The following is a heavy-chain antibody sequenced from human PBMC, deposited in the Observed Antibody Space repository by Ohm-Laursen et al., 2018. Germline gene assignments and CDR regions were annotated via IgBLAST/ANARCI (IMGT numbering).Heavy chain of an antibody. CDR2: IIPIFGTA. V-gene: IGHV1-69*13. J-gene: IGHJ4*02. Sequence: VKISCKGSGYTFIGYYIHWVRQAPGQGLEWMGGIIPIFGTANYAQKFQGRVTITADESTSTAYMELSSLRSEDTAVYYCARSPVVVVAATWGYFDYWGQGTLVTVSS. CDR3: ARSPVVVVAATWGYFDY. D-gene: IGHD2-15*01. CDR1: GYTFIGYY.